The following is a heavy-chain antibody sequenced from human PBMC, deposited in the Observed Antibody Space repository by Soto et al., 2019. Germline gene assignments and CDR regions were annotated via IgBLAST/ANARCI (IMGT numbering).Heavy chain of an antibody. J-gene: IGHJ4*02. CDR1: GFTFSTYG. V-gene: IGHV3-33*01. D-gene: IGHD3-22*01. CDR2: IWYDGSNQ. CDR3: ARAYLGYYYDSSGYYPDDY. Sequence: GGSLRLSCAASGFTFSTYGMHWVRQAPGKGLEWVAIIWYDGSNQYYADSVKGRFTISRDNSKNTLYLQMNSLRAEDTAVYYCARAYLGYYYDSSGYYPDDYWGQGTLVTVSS.